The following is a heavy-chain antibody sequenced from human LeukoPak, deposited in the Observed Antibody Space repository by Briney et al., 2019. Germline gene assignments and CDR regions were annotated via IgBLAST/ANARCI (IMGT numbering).Heavy chain of an antibody. Sequence: GGSLTLSCVASAFTFSSYAMRWVRQAPGKGLEWFSAISGSGGSTYYADSVKGRFTISRDNSKNTLYLQMNSLRAEDTAVYYCAKGGSGWYGTYYFDYWGQGTLVTVSS. D-gene: IGHD6-19*01. J-gene: IGHJ4*02. CDR2: ISGSGGST. V-gene: IGHV3-23*01. CDR3: AKGGSGWYGTYYFDY. CDR1: AFTFSSYA.